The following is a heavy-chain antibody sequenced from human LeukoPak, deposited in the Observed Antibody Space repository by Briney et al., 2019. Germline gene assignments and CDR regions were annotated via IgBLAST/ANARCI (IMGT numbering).Heavy chain of an antibody. J-gene: IGHJ4*02. CDR3: ASSYYYGSGSYYNSDY. CDR2: ISSSSSYI. D-gene: IGHD3-10*01. V-gene: IGHV3-21*01. Sequence: GGSLRLPCAASGFTFSSYSMNWVRQAPGKGLEWVSSISSSSSYIYYADSVKGRFTISRDNAKNSLYLQMNSLRAEDTAVYYCASSYYYGSGSYYNSDYWGQGTLVTVSS. CDR1: GFTFSSYS.